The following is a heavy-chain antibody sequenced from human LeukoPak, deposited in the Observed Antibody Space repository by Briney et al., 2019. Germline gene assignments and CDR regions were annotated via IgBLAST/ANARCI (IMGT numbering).Heavy chain of an antibody. CDR2: VNPISGVT. Sequence: ASVKVSCKASGYTFTSYYMHWVRQAPGQGLQWMGWVNPISGVTDYAQNFQGRVTMTRDTSISTVYMQLSGLRTDDTAVFFCAREYGSGRGIDYWGQGTLVTVSS. CDR1: GYTFTSYY. V-gene: IGHV1-2*02. D-gene: IGHD3-3*01. J-gene: IGHJ4*02. CDR3: AREYGSGRGIDY.